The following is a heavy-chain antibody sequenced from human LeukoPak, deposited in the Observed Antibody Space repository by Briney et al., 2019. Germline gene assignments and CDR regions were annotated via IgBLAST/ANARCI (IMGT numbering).Heavy chain of an antibody. CDR2: ISGSGGST. J-gene: IGHJ4*02. CDR3: AKDRLYSSGRVFDY. CDR1: GFPYSSYA. V-gene: IGHV3-23*01. Sequence: GGSLRLPCGASGFPYSSYAMRWVRQAPGKGLEWVSAISGSGGSTYYADSVKGRFTISRDNSKNTLYLQMNSLRAEDTAVYFCAKDRLYSSGRVFDYWGQGTLVTVSS. D-gene: IGHD6-19*01.